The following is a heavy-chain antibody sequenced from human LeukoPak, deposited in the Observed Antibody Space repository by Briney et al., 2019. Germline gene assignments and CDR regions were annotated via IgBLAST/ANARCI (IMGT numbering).Heavy chain of an antibody. J-gene: IGHJ4*02. CDR2: ISGSGGST. D-gene: IGHD1-26*01. Sequence: GGSLRLSCAASGFTFSSYAMSWVRRAPGKGLEWVSAISGSGGSTYYADSVKGRFTISRDNSKNTLYLQMNSLRAEDTAVYYCAKATNYATSPFDYWGQGTLVTVSS. V-gene: IGHV3-23*01. CDR3: AKATNYATSPFDY. CDR1: GFTFSSYA.